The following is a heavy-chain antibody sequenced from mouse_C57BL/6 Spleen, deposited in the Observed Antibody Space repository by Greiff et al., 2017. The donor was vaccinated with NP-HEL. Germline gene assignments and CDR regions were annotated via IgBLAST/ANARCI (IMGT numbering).Heavy chain of an antibody. Sequence: EVKVVESGGGLVQPGGSLSLSCAASGFTFTDYYMSCVRQPPGKALEWLGFIRNKANGYTTEYSASVKGRFTISRDNSQSILYLQMNALRAEDSATYYCARYEGGMDYWGQGTSVTVSS. CDR3: ARYEGGMDY. CDR1: GFTFTDYY. J-gene: IGHJ4*01. CDR2: IRNKANGYTT. V-gene: IGHV7-3*01.